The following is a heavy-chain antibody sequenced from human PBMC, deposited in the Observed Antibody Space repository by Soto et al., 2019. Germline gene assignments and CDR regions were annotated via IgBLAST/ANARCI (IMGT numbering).Heavy chain of an antibody. CDR3: ARDYYDSSGYLTRYFDY. CDR1: GGTFSSYT. J-gene: IGHJ4*02. Sequence: QVQLVQSGAEVKKPGSSVKVSCKASGGTFSSYTISWVRQAPGQGLEWMGRIIPILGIANYAQKFQGRVTINADKSTSTAYMELSSLRSEDTAVYYCARDYYDSSGYLTRYFDYWGQGTLVTVSS. D-gene: IGHD3-22*01. V-gene: IGHV1-69*08. CDR2: IIPILGIA.